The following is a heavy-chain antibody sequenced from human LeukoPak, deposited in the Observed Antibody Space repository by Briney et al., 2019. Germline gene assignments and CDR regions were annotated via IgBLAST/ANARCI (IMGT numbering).Heavy chain of an antibody. CDR3: ATGGGPYRPLDY. V-gene: IGHV4-4*02. D-gene: IGHD3-10*01. Sequence: PSGTLSLTCGVSGGSISNTNWWPWVRQPPGKGLEWIGEVNLQGSTNYNPSLKSRVAISVDKSENHISLKLTSVTAADTAVYYCATGGGPYRPLDYSGQGTLVTVAS. J-gene: IGHJ4*02. CDR1: GGSISNTNW. CDR2: VNLQGST.